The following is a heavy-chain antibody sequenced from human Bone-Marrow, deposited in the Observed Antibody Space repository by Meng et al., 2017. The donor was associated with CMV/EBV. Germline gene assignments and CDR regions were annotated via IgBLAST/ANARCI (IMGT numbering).Heavy chain of an antibody. CDR1: GGPINSYY. V-gene: IGHV4-59*01. CDR2: IYYSGST. J-gene: IGHJ4*02. D-gene: IGHD6-13*01. Sequence: GSLRLSCTVSGGPINSYYWSWIRQPPGKGLEWIGYIYYSGSTNYNPSLKSRVTISVDTSKNQFSLKLSSVTAADTAVYYCARVRSSSWYYFDYWGQGTLVTVSS. CDR3: ARVRSSSWYYFDY.